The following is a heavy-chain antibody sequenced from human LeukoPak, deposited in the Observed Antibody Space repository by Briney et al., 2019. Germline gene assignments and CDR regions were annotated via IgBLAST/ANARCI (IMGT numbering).Heavy chain of an antibody. D-gene: IGHD3-3*01. V-gene: IGHV1-18*01. CDR3: ARRGGITIFGVAPNY. J-gene: IGHJ4*02. CDR1: GYTFTSYG. Sequence: ASVKVSCKASGYTFTSYGISWVRQAPGQGLEWMGWISAYNGNTNYAQKLQGRVTMTTDTSTSTAHMELRSLRSDDTAVYYCARRGGITIFGVAPNYWGQGTLVTVSS. CDR2: ISAYNGNT.